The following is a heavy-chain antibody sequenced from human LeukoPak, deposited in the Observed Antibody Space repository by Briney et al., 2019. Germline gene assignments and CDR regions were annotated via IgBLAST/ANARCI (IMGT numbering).Heavy chain of an antibody. J-gene: IGHJ3*02. V-gene: IGHV1-69*01. Sequence: GFSVKVSCKAPGATFSSYAISWVRQAPGQGLEWMGGIIPIFGTANYAQKFQGRVTITADESTSTAYMELSSLRSEDTAVYYCARESGGNYDAFDIWGQGTMVTVSS. CDR3: ARESGGNYDAFDI. CDR2: IIPIFGTA. D-gene: IGHD4-11*01. CDR1: GATFSSYA.